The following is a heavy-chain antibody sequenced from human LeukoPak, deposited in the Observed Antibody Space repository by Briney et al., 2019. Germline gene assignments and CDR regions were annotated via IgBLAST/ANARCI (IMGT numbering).Heavy chain of an antibody. Sequence: SVKVSCKASGGTFSSYAISWARQAPGQGLEWMGGIIPIFGTANYAQKFQGRVTITTDESTSTAYMELSSLRSEDTAVYYCARDRQGGSYYMDVWGKGTTVTVSS. CDR3: ARDRQGGSYYMDV. CDR1: GGTFSSYA. CDR2: IIPIFGTA. D-gene: IGHD3-16*01. V-gene: IGHV1-69*05. J-gene: IGHJ6*03.